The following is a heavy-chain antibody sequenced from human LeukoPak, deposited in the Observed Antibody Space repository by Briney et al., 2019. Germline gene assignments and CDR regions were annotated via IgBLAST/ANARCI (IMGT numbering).Heavy chain of an antibody. CDR3: ARVGSLVHYFDY. J-gene: IGHJ4*02. V-gene: IGHV3-48*03. Sequence: GGSLRLSCAASGFTFDDYGMSWVRQAPGKGLEWVSYISSSGGTMYYADSVKGRLTISRDNAKNSLYLQMNSLRAEDTAVYYCARVGSLVHYFDYWGQGTLVTVSS. CDR2: ISSSGGTM. CDR1: GFTFDDYG. D-gene: IGHD2-8*02.